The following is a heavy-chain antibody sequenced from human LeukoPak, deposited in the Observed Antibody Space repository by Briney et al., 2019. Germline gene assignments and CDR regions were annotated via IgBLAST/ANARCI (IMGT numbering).Heavy chain of an antibody. CDR3: ARDITARYICY. D-gene: IGHD5-18*01. CDR1: GFTFSKHG. Sequence: GGSLRLSCAASGFTFSKHGMHWVRQAPGKGLEWVAVIWYDGSNKYYADSVKGRFTISRDNSKNTLYLQMNSLRAEDTAIYHCARDITARYICYWGQGTLGTVSS. J-gene: IGHJ4*02. CDR2: IWYDGSNK. V-gene: IGHV3-33*01.